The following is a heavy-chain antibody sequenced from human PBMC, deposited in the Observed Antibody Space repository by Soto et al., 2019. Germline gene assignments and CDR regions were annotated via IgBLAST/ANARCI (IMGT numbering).Heavy chain of an antibody. CDR1: GDSVFSNSAA. J-gene: IGHJ4*02. Sequence: SQTLSLTCAISGDSVFSNSAAWNWIRQSPSRGLEWLGRTYYRSKWKNDYAVSVKSRTTINPDTSKNQFSLQLNSVTPEDTALYYCASSGIAAAGTFDYWGQGTLVTVSS. CDR2: TYYRSKWKN. CDR3: ASSGIAAAGTFDY. D-gene: IGHD6-13*01. V-gene: IGHV6-1*01.